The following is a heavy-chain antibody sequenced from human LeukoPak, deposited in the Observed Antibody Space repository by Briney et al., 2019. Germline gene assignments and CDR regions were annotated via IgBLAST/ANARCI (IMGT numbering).Heavy chain of an antibody. J-gene: IGHJ6*02. CDR3: ARAYCSSTSCYAYYYYGMDV. CDR2: IIPILGIA. CDR1: GGTFSSYT. Sequence: SVMVSCKASGGTFSSYTISWVRQAPGQGLEWMGRIIPILGIANYAQKFQGRVTITADKSTSTAYMELSSLRSEDTAVYYCARAYCSSTSCYAYYYYGMDVWGQGTTVTVSS. V-gene: IGHV1-69*02. D-gene: IGHD2-2*01.